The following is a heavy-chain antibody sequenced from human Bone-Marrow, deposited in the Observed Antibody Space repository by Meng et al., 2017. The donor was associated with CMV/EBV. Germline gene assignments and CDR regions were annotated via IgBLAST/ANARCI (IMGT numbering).Heavy chain of an antibody. Sequence: GESLKISCAASGFTFSDYYMSWIRQAPGKGLEWVSYISSSGSTIYYADSVKGRFTISRDNAKNSLYLQMNSLRAEDTAVYYCARTYDYVWGSYRYNGGHGFDIWGKGTMVTVSS. CDR2: ISSSGSTI. J-gene: IGHJ3*02. CDR1: GFTFSDYY. V-gene: IGHV3-11*01. D-gene: IGHD3-16*02. CDR3: ARTYDYVWGSYRYNGGHGFDI.